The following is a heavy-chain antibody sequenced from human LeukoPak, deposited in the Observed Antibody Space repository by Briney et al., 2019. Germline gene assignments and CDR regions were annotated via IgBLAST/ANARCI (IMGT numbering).Heavy chain of an antibody. CDR1: GFTFSNYG. CDR3: AKLPDSSVPLDY. J-gene: IGHJ4*02. D-gene: IGHD3-22*01. Sequence: GSLRLSCAASGFTFSNYGMSWVRQAPGKGLECVSRISGSGDNSGSGDNTYYADSVKGRFTISRDNSKNTLYLQMNSLRAEDTAVYYCAKLPDSSVPLDYWGQGTLVTVSS. CDR2: ISGSGDNSGSGDNT. V-gene: IGHV3-23*01.